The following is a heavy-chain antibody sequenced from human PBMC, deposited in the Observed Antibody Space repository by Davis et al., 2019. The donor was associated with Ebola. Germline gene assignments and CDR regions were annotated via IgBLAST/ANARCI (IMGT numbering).Heavy chain of an antibody. Sequence: PGGSLRLSCAASGFTFNNYAMNWVRQAPGKGLEWVSAISGSGGSTYYADSVKGRFTIPRDNSKNTLYLQLSSVRAEDTAVYYCARYCSRSTCTRGMDVWGRGTTVTVSS. D-gene: IGHD2-15*01. CDR1: GFTFNNYA. V-gene: IGHV3-23*01. J-gene: IGHJ6*03. CDR2: ISGSGGST. CDR3: ARYCSRSTCTRGMDV.